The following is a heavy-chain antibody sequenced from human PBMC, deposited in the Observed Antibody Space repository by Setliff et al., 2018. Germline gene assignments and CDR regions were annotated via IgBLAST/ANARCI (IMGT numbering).Heavy chain of an antibody. CDR1: GGSISSSNW. Sequence: SETLSLTCAVSGGSISSSNWWSWVRQPPGKGLEWIGEIYHSGSTNYNPSLKSRVTISVDKSKNQFSLKLSSVTAADTAVYYCARGPNRRYTFGGVIVITEGWFDPWGQGTLVTVSS. J-gene: IGHJ5*02. CDR3: ARGPNRRYTFGGVIVITEGWFDP. D-gene: IGHD3-16*02. CDR2: IYHSGST. V-gene: IGHV4-4*02.